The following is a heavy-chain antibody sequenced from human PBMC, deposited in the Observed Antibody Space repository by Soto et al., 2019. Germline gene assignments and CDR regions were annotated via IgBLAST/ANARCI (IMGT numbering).Heavy chain of an antibody. Sequence: SQTLSLTCAISGDSVSSNSAAWNWIRQSPSRGLEWLGRTYYRSKWYNDYAVSVKSRITINPDTSKNQFSLQLNSVTPEDTAVYYCASESVGSMVRGVTKHGMDVWGQGTTVTVSS. D-gene: IGHD3-10*01. CDR1: GDSVSSNSAA. CDR3: ASESVGSMVRGVTKHGMDV. J-gene: IGHJ6*02. V-gene: IGHV6-1*01. CDR2: TYYRSKWYN.